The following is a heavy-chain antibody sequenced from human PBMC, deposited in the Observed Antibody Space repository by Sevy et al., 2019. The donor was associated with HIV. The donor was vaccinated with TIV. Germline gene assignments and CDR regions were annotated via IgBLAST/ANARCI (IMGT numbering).Heavy chain of an antibody. J-gene: IGHJ5*02. Sequence: ASVKVSCKTSGGTFSGYSISWLRQAPGQGLEWMGGIIAISGTTNYLQRFQGRITITADVSTRTVYMELGSLRIEETAIYFCARDRDRGYFDPWGQGTLVTVSS. V-gene: IGHV1-69*13. CDR1: GGTFSGYS. D-gene: IGHD6-13*01. CDR3: ARDRDRGYFDP. CDR2: IIAISGTT.